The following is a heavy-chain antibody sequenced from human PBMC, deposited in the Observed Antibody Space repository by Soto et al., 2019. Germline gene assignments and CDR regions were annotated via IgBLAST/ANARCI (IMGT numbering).Heavy chain of an antibody. J-gene: IGHJ4*02. V-gene: IGHV3-48*01. Sequence: GGSLRLSCAASGFTFSSYSMNWVRQAPGKGLEWVSYISSSSSTIYYADSVKGRFTISRGNAKNSLYLQMNSLRAEDTAVYYCARANYYGSPGDFDYWGQGTLVTVSS. CDR1: GFTFSSYS. D-gene: IGHD3-10*01. CDR2: ISSSSSTI. CDR3: ARANYYGSPGDFDY.